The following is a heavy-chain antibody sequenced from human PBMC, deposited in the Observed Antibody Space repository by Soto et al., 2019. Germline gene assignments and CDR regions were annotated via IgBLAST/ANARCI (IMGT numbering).Heavy chain of an antibody. Sequence: QITLKESGPTLVRPTQTLTLTCTFSGFSLSTNGVGVGWIRQPPGKALEWLALIYWDDDHRYSPSLKTRLTITQDTSKNQVVLTMTKFYPADTATYYCAREMYYSTYFDSWGQGTLVTVSS. CDR2: IYWDDDH. J-gene: IGHJ4*02. D-gene: IGHD3-10*01. CDR1: GFSLSTNGVG. CDR3: AREMYYSTYFDS. V-gene: IGHV2-5*02.